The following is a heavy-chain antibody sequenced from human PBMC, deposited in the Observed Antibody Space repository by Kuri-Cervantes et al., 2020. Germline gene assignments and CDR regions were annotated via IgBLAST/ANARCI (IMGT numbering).Heavy chain of an antibody. CDR3: ATSHLIKGYYYYYYGMDV. J-gene: IGHJ6*02. CDR2: INSDGSST. V-gene: IGHV3-74*01. Sequence: LSLTCAASGFTFSSYGMHWVRQAPGKGLVWVSRINSDGSSTSYADSVKGRFTISRDNAKNTLYLQMNSLRAEDTAVYYCATSHLIKGYYYYYYGMDVWGQGTTVTVSS. D-gene: IGHD3-3*02. CDR1: GFTFSSYG.